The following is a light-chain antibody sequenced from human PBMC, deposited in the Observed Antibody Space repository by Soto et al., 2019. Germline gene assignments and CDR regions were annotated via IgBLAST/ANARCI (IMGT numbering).Light chain of an antibody. CDR2: AAS. Sequence: DIQMTQSPSSLSASVGDRVTITCRASQSVGSLLNWFQQKPGKAPKLLIYAASTLQSGAPSRFSGSGAGTDFTLIISSLQPEDFATYYCQQSYTLPYTLGQGTKLEI. CDR3: QQSYTLPYT. CDR1: QSVGSL. V-gene: IGKV1-39*01. J-gene: IGKJ2*01.